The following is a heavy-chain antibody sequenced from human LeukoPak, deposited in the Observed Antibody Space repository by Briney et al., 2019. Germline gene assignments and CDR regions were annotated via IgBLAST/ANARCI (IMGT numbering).Heavy chain of an antibody. Sequence: GRSLRLSCTASGFTFGDYAMSWVRQAPQKGLEWVSYISSSSSTKYYADSVKGRFTISRDNAKNSQYLQMNSLGAEDTAVYYCARDGYCSGGSCYSAVDYWGQGTLVTVSS. D-gene: IGHD2-15*01. V-gene: IGHV3-48*04. CDR3: ARDGYCSGGSCYSAVDY. CDR1: GFTFGDYA. J-gene: IGHJ4*02. CDR2: ISSSSSTK.